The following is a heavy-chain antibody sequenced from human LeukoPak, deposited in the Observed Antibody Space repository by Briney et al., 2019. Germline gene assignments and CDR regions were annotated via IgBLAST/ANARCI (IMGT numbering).Heavy chain of an antibody. CDR3: TAENYDKNGYYFGSWFDP. Sequence: GGSLRLSCAASGFTFSSHWMHWVRKVQGKGPVWVARINRDGSSTDYADSVKGRFTISRDNAKSTLYLEMKNLRVEDTAVYYCTAENYDKNGYYFGSWFDPWGQGALVAVSS. D-gene: IGHD3-22*01. V-gene: IGHV3-74*01. CDR1: GFTFSSHW. J-gene: IGHJ5*02. CDR2: INRDGSST.